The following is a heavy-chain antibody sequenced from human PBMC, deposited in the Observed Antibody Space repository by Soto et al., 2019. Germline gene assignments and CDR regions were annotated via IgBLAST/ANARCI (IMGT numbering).Heavy chain of an antibody. D-gene: IGHD3-22*01. CDR2: IYSSGTT. J-gene: IGHJ4*02. CDR3: ARTDSSGYYFVY. CDR1: GDFISSGGYY. V-gene: IGHV4-31*03. Sequence: QVQLQESGPGLVKPSQTLSLTCTVSGDFISSGGYYWSWIRQLPGKGLEWIGYIYSSGTTYYNPSLKSRITISVETSKNQVSLDLSSGTAADTAVYYCARTDSSGYYFVYWGQGTLVTVFS.